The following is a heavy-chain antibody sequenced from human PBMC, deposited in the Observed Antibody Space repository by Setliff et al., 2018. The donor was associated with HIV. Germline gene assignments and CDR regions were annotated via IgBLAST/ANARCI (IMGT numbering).Heavy chain of an antibody. Sequence: GASVKVSCKASGDTFSNSLVTWVRQAPGQGLEWMGGIIPLFGTANYAQKFQGRVTITRDTSAKIAYMELSSLTSEDTAVFYCATDPTSRAYGSGSFGWLDPWGQGTLVTVS. J-gene: IGHJ5*02. CDR1: GDTFSNSL. D-gene: IGHD3-10*01. CDR2: IIPLFGTA. CDR3: ATDPTSRAYGSGSFGWLDP. V-gene: IGHV1-69*05.